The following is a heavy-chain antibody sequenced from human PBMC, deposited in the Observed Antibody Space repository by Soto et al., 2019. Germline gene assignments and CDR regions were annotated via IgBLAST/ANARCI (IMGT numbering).Heavy chain of an antibody. Sequence: QVQLQESGPGLVKPSDTLSLTGTVSGGPISGNYWIWFRKPQGEGMEWIGYIFYSGSTTYNNNPSLKSRVSISVDTSKNQFYLRLSSVTAADTAVYYCARVGSSGWSPDYWGQGTLVTVSS. V-gene: IGHV4-59*01. J-gene: IGHJ4*02. CDR1: GGPISGNY. D-gene: IGHD6-19*01. CDR2: IFYSGSTTY. CDR3: ARVGSSGWSPDY.